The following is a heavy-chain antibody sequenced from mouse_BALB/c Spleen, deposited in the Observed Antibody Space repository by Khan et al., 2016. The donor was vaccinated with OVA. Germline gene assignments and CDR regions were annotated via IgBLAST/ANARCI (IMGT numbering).Heavy chain of an antibody. D-gene: IGHD2-14*01. CDR3: ARSLYYSYGYALDC. CDR1: GYSITSDYA. J-gene: IGHJ4*01. CDR2: ISSTGGT. Sequence: EVQLQESGHGLVKPSQSLSLTCTVTGYSITSDYAWNWIRQFPGNKLEWMGYISSTGGTSYNPSLKSRISITRDTSKNQFFLQLKSVTAEDTATYYCARSLYYSYGYALDCWGRGTLVTVSS. V-gene: IGHV3-2*02.